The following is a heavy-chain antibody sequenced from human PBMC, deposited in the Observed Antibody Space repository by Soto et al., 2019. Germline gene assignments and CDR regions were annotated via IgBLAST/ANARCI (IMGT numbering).Heavy chain of an antibody. CDR2: IWFDGSDK. D-gene: IGHD6-6*01. CDR3: ERDRYEYSSSSVSDY. J-gene: IGHJ4*02. Sequence: GGSLRLSCAASGFTFSNYGMHWVRQAPGKGLEWVALIWFDGSDKYYADSVKGRFTMSRDNSKNTVYLQMNSLRAEDTAVYYCERDRYEYSSSSVSDYWGQGTLVTVSS. V-gene: IGHV3-33*01. CDR1: GFTFSNYG.